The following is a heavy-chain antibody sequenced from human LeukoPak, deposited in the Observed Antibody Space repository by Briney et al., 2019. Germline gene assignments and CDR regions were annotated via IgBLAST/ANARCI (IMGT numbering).Heavy chain of an antibody. CDR1: GFTFSSYA. Sequence: GGSLRLSCAASGFTFSSYAMHWVRQAPGKGLEWVAVISYDGSNKYYADSVKGRFTISRDNSKNTLYLQMDSLRAEDTAVYYCARGELDLGHTAMAQFDYWGQGTLVTVSS. V-gene: IGHV3-30-3*01. CDR3: ARGELDLGHTAMAQFDY. J-gene: IGHJ4*02. D-gene: IGHD5-18*01. CDR2: ISYDGSNK.